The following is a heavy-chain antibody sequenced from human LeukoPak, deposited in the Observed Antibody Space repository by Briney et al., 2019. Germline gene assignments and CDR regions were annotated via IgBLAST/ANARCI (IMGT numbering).Heavy chain of an antibody. CDR1: GGSISSYY. CDR3: ARHGDYYDSSGYQFPFDY. V-gene: IGHV4-59*01. CDR2: IYYSGST. Sequence: SETLSLTCTVSGGSISSYYWSWIRQPPGKGLEWIGYIYYSGSTNYNPSLKSRVTISVDTSKNQFSLKLSSVTAADTAVYYCARHGDYYDSSGYQFPFDYWGQGTLVTVSS. J-gene: IGHJ4*02. D-gene: IGHD3-22*01.